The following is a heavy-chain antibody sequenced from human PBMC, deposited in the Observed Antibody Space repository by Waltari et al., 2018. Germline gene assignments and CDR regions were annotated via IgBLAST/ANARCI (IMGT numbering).Heavy chain of an antibody. CDR3: ATRGTYYKFDY. D-gene: IGHD1-26*01. J-gene: IGHJ4*02. V-gene: IGHV3-23*04. CDR2: IRGTGGST. Sequence: EVQLVESGGDLVQPGGSLRLSCAASGFTFSSNAMSWVRQAPGKGLGWVSAIRGTGGSTYYADSVKGRFTISRDNSKNTLYLQMNSLRAEDAAVYYCATRGTYYKFDYWGQGSLVTVSS. CDR1: GFTFSSNA.